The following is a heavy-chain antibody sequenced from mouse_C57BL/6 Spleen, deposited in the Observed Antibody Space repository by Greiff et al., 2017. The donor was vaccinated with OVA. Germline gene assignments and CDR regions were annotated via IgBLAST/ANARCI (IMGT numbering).Heavy chain of an antibody. J-gene: IGHJ3*01. CDR3: ARHEDHYSNLAY. Sequence: VQGVESGAELVKPGASVKLSCKASGYTFTEYTIHWVKQRSGQGLEWIGWFYPGSGSIKYNEKFKDKATLTADKSSSTVYMELSRLTSEDSAVYFCARHEDHYSNLAYWGQGTLVTVSA. CDR2: FYPGSGSI. CDR1: GYTFTEYT. D-gene: IGHD2-5*01. V-gene: IGHV1-62-2*01.